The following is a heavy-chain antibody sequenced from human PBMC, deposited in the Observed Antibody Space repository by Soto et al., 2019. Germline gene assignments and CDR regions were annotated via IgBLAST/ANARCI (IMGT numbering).Heavy chain of an antibody. CDR1: GDSISSGNEY. V-gene: IGHV4-30-4*01. CDR3: ARVPSPFDYYYAMDV. J-gene: IGHJ6*02. Sequence: PSETLSLTCIVSGDSISSGNEYWSWIRQPPGKGLEWLGYIFSSGTTYHNPSLTSRLSMSLDTSQNQFSLKLNSVTGADTAVYFCARVPSPFDYYYAMDVWGQGTSVTVSS. CDR2: IFSSGTT. D-gene: IGHD3-9*01.